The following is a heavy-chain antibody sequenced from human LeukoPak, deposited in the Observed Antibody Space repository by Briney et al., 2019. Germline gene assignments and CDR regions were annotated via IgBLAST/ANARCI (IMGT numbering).Heavy chain of an antibody. V-gene: IGHV3-21*01. J-gene: IGHJ5*02. CDR2: ISSSSSYI. CDR3: ARDTVVVTANRWFDP. Sequence: PGGSLRLSCAASGFTFVSYWMHWVRQAPGKGLEWVSSISSSSSYIYYADSVKGRFTISRDNAKNSLYLQMNSLRAEDTAVYYCARDTVVVTANRWFDPWGQGTLVTVSS. CDR1: GFTFVSYW. D-gene: IGHD2-21*02.